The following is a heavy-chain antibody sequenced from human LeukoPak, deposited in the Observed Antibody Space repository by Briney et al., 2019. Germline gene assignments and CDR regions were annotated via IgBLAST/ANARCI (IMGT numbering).Heavy chain of an antibody. V-gene: IGHV3-30-3*01. J-gene: IGHJ5*02. CDR2: ISYDGSNK. CDR3: ARDRASNWFDP. CDR1: GFTFSSYA. Sequence: GGSLRLSCAGSGFTFSSYAMTWVRQAPGKGLEWVAVISYDGSNKYYADSVKGRFTISRDNSKNTLYLQMNSLRAEDTAVYYCARDRASNWFDPWGQGILVTVSS.